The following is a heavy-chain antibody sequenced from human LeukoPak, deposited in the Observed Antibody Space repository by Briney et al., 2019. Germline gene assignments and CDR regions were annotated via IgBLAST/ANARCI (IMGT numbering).Heavy chain of an antibody. V-gene: IGHV1-2*02. CDR1: GYTFTGYY. CDR2: INPNSGGT. D-gene: IGHD3-10*01. J-gene: IGHJ1*01. Sequence: ASVKVSCKASGYTFTGYYMHWVRQAPGQGLEWMGWINPNSGGTNYAQKFQGRVTVTRDTSISTVYMELSSLTSDDTAVYYCMRVASVVRGDIGFLQYWGQGTLVTVSS. CDR3: MRVASVVRGDIGFLQY.